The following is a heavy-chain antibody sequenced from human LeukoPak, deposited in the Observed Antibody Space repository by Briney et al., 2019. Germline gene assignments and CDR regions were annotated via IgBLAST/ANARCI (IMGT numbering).Heavy chain of an antibody. CDR1: GFIFSSYG. D-gene: IGHD3-22*01. J-gene: IGHJ4*02. CDR3: AKVTGDYYDTSGAFDY. CDR2: IWHDGSND. Sequence: GGSLRLSCAASGFIFSSYGMHWVRQAPGKGLEWVARIWHDGSNDDYADSVKGRFTISRDNSNNTLYLQMNSLRAEDTAIYYCAKVTGDYYDTSGAFDYWGQGTLVTVSS. V-gene: IGHV3-33*06.